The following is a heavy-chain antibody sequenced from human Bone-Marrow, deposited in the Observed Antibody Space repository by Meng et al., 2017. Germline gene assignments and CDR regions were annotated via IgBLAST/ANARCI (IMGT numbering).Heavy chain of an antibody. Sequence: KGRGDVVHVPRQASGGTFSRYPISCVRQAPGQGLEWMGGIIPIFGAANYAQKFQGRVTITADESTSTAYMELSSLRSEDTAVYYCARDNLKDWFDPWGQGTLVTVSS. CDR3: ARDNLKDWFDP. CDR1: GGTFSRYP. J-gene: IGHJ5*02. CDR2: IIPIFGAA. V-gene: IGHV1-69*01.